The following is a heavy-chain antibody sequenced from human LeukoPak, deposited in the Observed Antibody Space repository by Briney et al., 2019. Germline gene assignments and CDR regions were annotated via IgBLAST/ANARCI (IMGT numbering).Heavy chain of an antibody. Sequence: GGSLRLSCAASGFTFSRYWMHWVRQAPGKGLVWVSCIKSDGGSTSTADSAKGRFTISRDNAKNTVYLQMNSLRAEDTAVYYCVRDNRSYNFDYWGQGTLVTVSS. CDR2: IKSDGGST. J-gene: IGHJ4*02. CDR3: VRDNRSYNFDY. V-gene: IGHV3-74*01. CDR1: GFTFSRYW. D-gene: IGHD1-26*01.